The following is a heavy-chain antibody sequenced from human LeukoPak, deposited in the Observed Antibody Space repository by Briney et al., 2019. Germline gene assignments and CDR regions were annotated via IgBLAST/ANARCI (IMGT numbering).Heavy chain of an antibody. D-gene: IGHD4-23*01. CDR3: TTGPGNSGY. V-gene: IGHV3-15*01. J-gene: IGHJ4*02. CDR2: IKSKNVGETT. CDR1: GLTFGNAW. Sequence: GGSLRPSCVVSGLTFGNAWMSWVRQAPGKGLEWVGRIKSKNVGETTEYAAPVQGRFTISRDDSKNTVYLQMSSLKTEDTAVYYCTTGPGNSGYWGQGTLVTVSS.